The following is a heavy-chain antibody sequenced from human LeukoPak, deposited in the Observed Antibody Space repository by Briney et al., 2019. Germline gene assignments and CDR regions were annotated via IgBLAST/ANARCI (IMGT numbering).Heavy chain of an antibody. CDR2: IYYTGST. CDR1: GGSVSDYY. CDR3: ARDKSTGVFAFDI. J-gene: IGHJ3*02. V-gene: IGHV4-59*02. D-gene: IGHD4-23*01. Sequence: SETLSLTCTISGGSVSDYYWSWIRQSPGKGLEWIGYIYYTGSTTYNPSLKSRVTISVDTSKNQFSLKLSSVTAADTAVYYCARDKSTGVFAFDIWGQGTMVTVSS.